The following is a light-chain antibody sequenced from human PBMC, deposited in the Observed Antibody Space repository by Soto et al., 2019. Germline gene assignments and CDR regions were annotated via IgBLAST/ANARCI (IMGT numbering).Light chain of an antibody. V-gene: IGKV1-5*03. Sequence: DIQMTQSPSSLSASVGDRVTITCQASQDISSHLNWYQQKPGKAPKLLIYKASTLKSGVPSRFSGSGSGTEFTLTISSLQPDDFATYYCQHYNSYSEAFGQGTKVDI. CDR1: QDISSH. J-gene: IGKJ1*01. CDR2: KAS. CDR3: QHYNSYSEA.